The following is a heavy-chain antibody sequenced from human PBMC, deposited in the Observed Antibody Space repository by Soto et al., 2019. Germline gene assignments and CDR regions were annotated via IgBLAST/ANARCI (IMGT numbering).Heavy chain of an antibody. CDR1: GGSISSGGYY. CDR3: ARGIEVTTNWYFDL. Sequence: QVQLQESGPGLVKPSQTLSLTCTVSGGSISSGGYYWSWIRQHPGKGLEWIGYIYYSGSTYYNPSIKSRVTISVDTSKNQFSLKLSSVTAADTAVYYCARGIEVTTNWYFDLWGRGTLVTVSS. CDR2: IYYSGST. D-gene: IGHD4-17*01. J-gene: IGHJ2*01. V-gene: IGHV4-31*03.